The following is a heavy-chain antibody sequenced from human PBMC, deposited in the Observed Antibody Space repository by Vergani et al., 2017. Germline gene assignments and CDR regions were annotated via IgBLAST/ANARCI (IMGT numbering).Heavy chain of an antibody. D-gene: IGHD6-13*01. CDR1: GFTFSSYG. J-gene: IGHJ4*02. V-gene: IGHV3-33*01. CDR3: ARGIAALPFDY. Sequence: QVQLVESGGGVVQPGRSLRLSCAASGFTFSSYGMHWVRQAPGKGLEWVVVIWYDGSNKYYADSVKGRFTISRDNSKNTLYLQMNSLRAEDTAVYYCARGIAALPFDYWGQGTLVTVSS. CDR2: IWYDGSNK.